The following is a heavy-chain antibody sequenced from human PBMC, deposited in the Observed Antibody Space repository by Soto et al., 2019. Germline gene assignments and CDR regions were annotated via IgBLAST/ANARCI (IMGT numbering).Heavy chain of an antibody. CDR3: ERGVCSYSDGMDV. J-gene: IGHJ6*02. CDR1: GFTFSTYG. Sequence: QVQLVESGGGVVQPGRSLRLSCAASGFTFSTYGMHWVRQAPGKGLEWVAVIWYDGGNKYYADYVKGRFTISRDNSKNMFYLQMSSLRVEETAVYYSERGVCSYSDGMDVWGQGTPVTVSS. CDR2: IWYDGGNK. V-gene: IGHV3-33*01. D-gene: IGHD3-10*01.